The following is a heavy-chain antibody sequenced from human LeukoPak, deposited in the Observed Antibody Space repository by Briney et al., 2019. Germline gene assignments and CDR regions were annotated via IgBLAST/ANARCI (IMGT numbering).Heavy chain of an antibody. V-gene: IGHV3-74*01. D-gene: IGHD4-17*01. Sequence: GGSLRLSCAASGFTFSSHRMHWVRQAPGKGLVWVSRINSDGSSTAYADSVKGRATISRDNAKNTLYLQMNSLRAEDTAVYYCARATVTTGNVLDIWGQGTMVSVSS. CDR1: GFTFSSHR. CDR2: INSDGSST. J-gene: IGHJ3*02. CDR3: ARATVTTGNVLDI.